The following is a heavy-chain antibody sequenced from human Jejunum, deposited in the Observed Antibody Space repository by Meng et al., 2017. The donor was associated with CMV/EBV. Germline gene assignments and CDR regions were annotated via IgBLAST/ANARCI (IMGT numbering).Heavy chain of an antibody. CDR3: AKDYDRRLQSRYGMDV. V-gene: IGHV3-30*02. Sequence: TFSSYGMYWVRQAPGQGLECVAFIRYDGSNQYYADSVKGRFSISRDDSRNTVYLQMYRLGADDTAVYFCAKDYDRRLQSRYGMDVWGQGTTVTVSS. J-gene: IGHJ6*02. CDR1: TFSSYG. D-gene: IGHD3-22*01. CDR2: IRYDGSNQ.